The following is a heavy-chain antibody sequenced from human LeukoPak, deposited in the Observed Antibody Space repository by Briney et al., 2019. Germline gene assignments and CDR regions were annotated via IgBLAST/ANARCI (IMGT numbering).Heavy chain of an antibody. CDR1: GGTFSSYA. Sequence: ASVKVSCKASGGTFSSYAISWVRQAPGQGLEWMGRIIPILGIANYAQKFQGRVTITADKSTSTAYMELSSLRSEDTAMYYCARRSYNWKTSKVLGDYYYGMDVWGQGTTVTVSS. CDR3: ARRSYNWKTSKVLGDYYYGMDV. CDR2: IIPILGIA. J-gene: IGHJ6*02. V-gene: IGHV1-69*04. D-gene: IGHD1-20*01.